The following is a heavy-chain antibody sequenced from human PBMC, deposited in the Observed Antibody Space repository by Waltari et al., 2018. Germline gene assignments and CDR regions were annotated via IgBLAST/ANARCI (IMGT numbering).Heavy chain of an antibody. V-gene: IGHV4-38-2*01. CDR3: ARAGGSGGYYVDY. CDR2: IYHSGSA. D-gene: IGHD3-10*01. Sequence: VQLQESGPGLVKPSETLSLTCAVSGYSISSGYYWGWIRQPPGKGLEWIGGIYHSGSADDNTPYRVRVTIAVYTAKTQFSLKLSSVTVADTAVYYCARAGGSGGYYVDYWGQGTLVTVSS. J-gene: IGHJ4*02. CDR1: GYSISSGYY.